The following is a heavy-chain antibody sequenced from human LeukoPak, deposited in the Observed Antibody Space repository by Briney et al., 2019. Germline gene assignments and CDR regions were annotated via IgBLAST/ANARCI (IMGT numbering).Heavy chain of an antibody. CDR2: IHYSGST. Sequence: SQTLSLTCTVSGGSISSGDYYWSWIRQPPGKGLEWIGYIHYSGSTYYNPSLKSRVTISVDTSKNQFSLKLSSVTAADTAVYYCARAVVVTAIPDAFDIWGQGTMVTVSS. D-gene: IGHD2-21*02. CDR3: ARAVVVTAIPDAFDI. J-gene: IGHJ3*02. CDR1: GGSISSGDYY. V-gene: IGHV4-30-4*01.